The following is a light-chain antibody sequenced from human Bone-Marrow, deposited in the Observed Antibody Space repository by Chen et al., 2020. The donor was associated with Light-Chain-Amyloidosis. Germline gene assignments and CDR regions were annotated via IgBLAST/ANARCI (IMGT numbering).Light chain of an antibody. CDR1: QGIYTW. Sequence: DIQLTQSPSSISASVGDSVTITCRASQGIYTWLAWYQQKPGSPPKLLIYSTSHLESEVPSRFSGRGSGTDFTLTITGLPPEDFATYFGQQSNSFPLTFGGGTKV. V-gene: IGKV1-12*01. CDR3: QQSNSFPLT. J-gene: IGKJ4*01. CDR2: STS.